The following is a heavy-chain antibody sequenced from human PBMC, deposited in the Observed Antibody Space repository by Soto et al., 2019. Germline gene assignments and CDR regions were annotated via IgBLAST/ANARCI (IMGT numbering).Heavy chain of an antibody. Sequence: VGSLRLSCAASGFTFSSYTLNWVRRAPGKGLEWVATSSDRRTGNTHYSDSVRGRFTPSRDYSRNILFLQMDSLRADDTALYYCTAWLTAHFDYWGRGTQVTVSS. CDR3: TAWLTAHFDY. J-gene: IGHJ4*02. V-gene: IGHV3-23*01. CDR2: SSDRRTGNT. D-gene: IGHD2-21*02. CDR1: GFTFSSYT.